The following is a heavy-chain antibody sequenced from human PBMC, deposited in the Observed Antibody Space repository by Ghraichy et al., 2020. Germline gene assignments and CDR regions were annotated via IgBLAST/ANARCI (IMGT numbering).Heavy chain of an antibody. D-gene: IGHD4-23*01. CDR1: GFTFSGYA. CDR3: AKALYGGLDY. Sequence: GGSPRLSCAASGFTFSGYAMSWVRQAPGKGLKWVSGISGSGGSTNYADSVKGRFTISRDNSKNTLFLQMNSLRAEDTAVYSCAKALYGGLDYWGQGTLVTVSS. CDR2: ISGSGGST. V-gene: IGHV3-23*01. J-gene: IGHJ4*02.